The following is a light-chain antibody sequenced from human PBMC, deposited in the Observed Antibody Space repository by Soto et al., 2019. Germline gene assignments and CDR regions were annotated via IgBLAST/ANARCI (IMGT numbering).Light chain of an antibody. V-gene: IGKV3-15*01. CDR1: QSVSSN. Sequence: EIVMTQSPATLSVSPGERATLSCRASQSVSSNLAWYQQQPGQAPRLLIYGASTRATGIPARFSGSGSGTEFTLTISSLQSEDFAVYYCQQYNNWPPAFGFGPGTKVDIK. CDR3: QQYNNWPPAFG. CDR2: GAS. J-gene: IGKJ3*01.